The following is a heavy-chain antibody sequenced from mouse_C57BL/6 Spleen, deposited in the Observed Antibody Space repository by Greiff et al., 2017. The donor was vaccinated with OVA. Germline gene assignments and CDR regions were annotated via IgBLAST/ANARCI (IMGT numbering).Heavy chain of an antibody. Sequence: EVKLQESGPALVKPGASVTISCKASGYSFTDYNMNWVKQSNGKSLEWIGVINPNYGTTSYNQNFQGKATLTVDQSSSPAYMQHNRLTSEDSAVYYCARGLRLSFCAYWGQGTLVTVSA. V-gene: IGHV1-39*01. J-gene: IGHJ3*01. CDR3: ARGLRLSFCAY. CDR1: GYSFTDYN. CDR2: INPNYGTT. D-gene: IGHD2-4*01.